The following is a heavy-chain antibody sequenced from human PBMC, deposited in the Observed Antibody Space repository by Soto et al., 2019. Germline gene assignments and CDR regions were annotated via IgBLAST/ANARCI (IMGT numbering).Heavy chain of an antibody. CDR1: GGSIISWSYS. J-gene: IGHJ5*02. D-gene: IGHD3-10*01. Sequence: SETLSLTCSVSGGSIISWSYSWTWIRQPPGKGLEWIGYIYHSGSTYYNPSLKSRVTISVDRSKNQFSLKLRSVPAADTAVYYCARGLGPWGQGTLVTVSS. CDR3: ARGLGP. CDR2: IYHSGST. V-gene: IGHV4-30-2*01.